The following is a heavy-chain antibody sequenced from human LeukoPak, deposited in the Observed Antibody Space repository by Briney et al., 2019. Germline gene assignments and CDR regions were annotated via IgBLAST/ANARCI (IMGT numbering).Heavy chain of an antibody. V-gene: IGHV3-7*01. CDR3: ARDRGTMVRGFITIYYFDY. Sequence: PGGSLRLSCAAPGFTFTDYWMSWVRQAPGKGFEWVANIKQDGSEKYFVDSVKGRFTISRDNAKNSLYLQMNSLRVEDTAVYYCARDRGTMVRGFITIYYFDYWGQGALVTVSS. CDR1: GFTFTDYW. CDR2: IKQDGSEK. D-gene: IGHD3-10*01. J-gene: IGHJ4*02.